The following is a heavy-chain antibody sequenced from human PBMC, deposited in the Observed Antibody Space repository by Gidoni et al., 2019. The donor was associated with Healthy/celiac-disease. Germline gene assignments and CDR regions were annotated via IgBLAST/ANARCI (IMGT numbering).Heavy chain of an antibody. CDR2: ISGSGGST. CDR3: AKDSLWEEYGMDV. V-gene: IGHV3-23*01. CDR1: GFTFTSFA. D-gene: IGHD1-26*01. Sequence: EVQLFESGGGLVQPGGSLRLSCAHPGFTFTSFAMRWVRQAPGKGLEWVSAISGSGGSTYYADSVKGRFTSSRDNSKNTLYLQMNSLRAEDTAVYDCAKDSLWEEYGMDVWGQGTTVTVSS. J-gene: IGHJ6*02.